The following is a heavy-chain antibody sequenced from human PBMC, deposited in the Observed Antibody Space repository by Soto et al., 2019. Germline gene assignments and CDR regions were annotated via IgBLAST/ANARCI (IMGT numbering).Heavy chain of an antibody. CDR1: GFTFSSCG. J-gene: IGHJ6*02. CDR3: AKEQALAARPRYYGMDV. D-gene: IGHD6-6*01. CDR2: ISYDGSNK. V-gene: IGHV3-30*18. Sequence: PGGSLRLSCAASGFTFSSCGMHWVRQAPGKGLEWVAVISYDGSNKYYADSVKGRFTISRDNSKNTLYLQMNSLRAEDTAVYYCAKEQALAARPRYYGMDVWGQGTTVTVSS.